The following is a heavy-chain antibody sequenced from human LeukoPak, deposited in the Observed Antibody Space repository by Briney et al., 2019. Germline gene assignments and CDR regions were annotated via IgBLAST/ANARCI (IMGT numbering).Heavy chain of an antibody. Sequence: TASETLSLTCTVSGGSISSHYWSRVRQPPGKGLEWIGNIYDSESTHYKSSLKSRVTISVDTSKNQFSLRLSSVTAADTAVYYCARVLQNYYYLDVWGKGTTVTVSS. CDR2: IYDSEST. V-gene: IGHV4-59*11. J-gene: IGHJ6*03. CDR3: ARVLQNYYYLDV. CDR1: GGSISSHY. D-gene: IGHD3-3*01.